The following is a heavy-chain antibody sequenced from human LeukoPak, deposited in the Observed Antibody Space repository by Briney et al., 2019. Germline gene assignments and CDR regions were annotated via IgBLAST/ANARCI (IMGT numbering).Heavy chain of an antibody. CDR1: GFTFSSYS. D-gene: IGHD3-22*01. V-gene: IGHV3-21*01. J-gene: IGHJ4*02. Sequence: GGSLRLSCAASGFTFSSYSMNWVRQAPGKGLEWVSSISSSSSYIYYADSVKGRFTISRDNAKNSLYLQMNSLRAKDTAVYYCARGFYDSSAFDYWGQGTLVTASS. CDR3: ARGFYDSSAFDY. CDR2: ISSSSSYI.